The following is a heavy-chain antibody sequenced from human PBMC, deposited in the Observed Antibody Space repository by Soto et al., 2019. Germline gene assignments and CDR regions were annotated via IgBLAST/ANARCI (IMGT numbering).Heavy chain of an antibody. Sequence: GGSLRLSCAASGFTFSSYAMSWVRQAPGKGLEWVSAISGSGGGTYYADSVKGRFTISRDNSKNTLYLQMNSLRAEDTAVYYCAKGRTRVRGVIDYWGQGTLVTVSS. CDR2: ISGSGGGT. J-gene: IGHJ4*02. V-gene: IGHV3-23*01. CDR3: AKGRTRVRGVIDY. CDR1: GFTFSSYA. D-gene: IGHD3-10*01.